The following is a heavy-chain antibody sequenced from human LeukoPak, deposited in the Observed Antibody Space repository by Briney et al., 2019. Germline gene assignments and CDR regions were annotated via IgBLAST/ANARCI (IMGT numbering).Heavy chain of an antibody. CDR3: AKGSASSDAFDI. CDR2: ISYDGSNK. V-gene: IGHV3-30*18. J-gene: IGHJ3*02. Sequence: GGSLRLSCAASRFTFSSYAMSWVRQAPGKGLEWVAVISYDGSNKYYADSVKGRFTISRDNSKNTLYLQMNSLRAEDTAVYYCAKGSASSDAFDIWGQGTMVTVSS. CDR1: RFTFSSYA. D-gene: IGHD2-15*01.